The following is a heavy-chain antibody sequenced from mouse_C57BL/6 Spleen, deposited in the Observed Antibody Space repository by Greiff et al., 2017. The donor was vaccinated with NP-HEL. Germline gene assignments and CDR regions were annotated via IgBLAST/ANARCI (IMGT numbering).Heavy chain of an antibody. CDR2: INPNNGGT. J-gene: IGHJ3*01. V-gene: IGHV1-26*01. CDR3: ARDSYYYGRTSFAY. Sequence: VQLQQSGPELVKPGASVKISCKASGYTFTDYYMNWVKQSHGESLEWIGDINPNNGGTSYNQKFKGKATLTVDKSSSTAYMEPRSLTSEDSAVYYCARDSYYYGRTSFAYWGQGTLVTVSA. D-gene: IGHD1-1*01. CDR1: GYTFTDYY.